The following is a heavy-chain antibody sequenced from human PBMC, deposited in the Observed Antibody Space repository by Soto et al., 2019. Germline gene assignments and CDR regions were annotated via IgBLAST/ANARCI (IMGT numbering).Heavy chain of an antibody. CDR3: ASTSMGSRDAFDI. J-gene: IGHJ3*02. Sequence: ASVKVSCKASGYTFTGYYMHWVRQAPGQGLEWMGWINPNSGGTNYAQKFQGWVTMTRDTSISTAYMELSRLRSDDTAVDYGASTSMGSRDAFDIWGQGTMVTVSS. D-gene: IGHD1-26*01. V-gene: IGHV1-2*04. CDR2: INPNSGGT. CDR1: GYTFTGYY.